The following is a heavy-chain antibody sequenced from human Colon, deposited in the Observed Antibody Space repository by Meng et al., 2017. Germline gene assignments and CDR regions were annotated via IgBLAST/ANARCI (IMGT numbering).Heavy chain of an antibody. CDR2: ISTNTGNP. D-gene: IGHD4-23*01. CDR1: GYTFINYA. Sequence: ASVKVSCKSSGYTFINYAMNWVRQAPGQGLEWMGWISTNTGNPNYAQGFTGRFVFSLDTSVSTAYLQISGLRTEDTAVYYCARDLGGGNDFHNYGMDGWGQGTTVTVSS. CDR3: ARDLGGGNDFHNYGMDG. J-gene: IGHJ6*02. V-gene: IGHV7-4-1*02.